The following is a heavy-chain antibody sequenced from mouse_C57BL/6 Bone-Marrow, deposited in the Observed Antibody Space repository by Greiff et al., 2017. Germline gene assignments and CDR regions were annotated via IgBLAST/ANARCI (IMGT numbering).Heavy chain of an antibody. Sequence: QVQLQQSGPGLVQPSQSLSITCTVSGFSLTRYGVHWVRQSPGKGLEWLGVIWSGGSTDYNAAFISRRSISKDNSKSQVFFKMNSLQADDTAIDYCARKGYYGYGDVWGTGTTVTVSS. J-gene: IGHJ1*03. CDR3: ARKGYYGYGDV. V-gene: IGHV2-2*01. D-gene: IGHD2-2*01. CDR2: IWSGGST. CDR1: GFSLTRYG.